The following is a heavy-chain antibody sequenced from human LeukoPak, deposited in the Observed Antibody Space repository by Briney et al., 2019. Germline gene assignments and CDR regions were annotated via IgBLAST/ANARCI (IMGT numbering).Heavy chain of an antibody. D-gene: IGHD4-17*01. J-gene: IGHJ4*02. CDR1: GFTFSSYA. CDR3: AKDDDGDYAGY. Sequence: QPGGSLRLSCAASGFTFSSYAMSWVRQAPGKGLEWASAISGSGGSTYHADSVKGRFTISSDNSKNTLYLQMNSLRAEDTAVYYCAKDDDGDYAGYWGQGTLVTVSS. CDR2: ISGSGGST. V-gene: IGHV3-23*01.